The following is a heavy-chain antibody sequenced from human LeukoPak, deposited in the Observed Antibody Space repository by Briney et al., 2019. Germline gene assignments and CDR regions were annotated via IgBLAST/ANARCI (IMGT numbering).Heavy chain of an antibody. J-gene: IGHJ6*03. CDR1: GYTLTELS. CDR2: FDPEDGET. CDR3: ATGVGAKDYYYYMDV. V-gene: IGHV1-24*01. D-gene: IGHD1-26*01. Sequence: ASVKVSCKVSGYTLTELSMHWVRQAPGKGLEWMGGFDPEDGETIYAQKFQGRVTMTEDTSTDTAYMELSSLRSEDTAVYYCATGVGAKDYYYYMDVWGKGTTVTVSS.